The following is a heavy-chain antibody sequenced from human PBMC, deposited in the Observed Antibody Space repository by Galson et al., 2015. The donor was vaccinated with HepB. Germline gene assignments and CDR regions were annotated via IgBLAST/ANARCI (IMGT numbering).Heavy chain of an antibody. Sequence: SLRLSCAASGFTFSHAWMNWVRQSPGKGLEWVGRIKSITDDATTDYAAPVKGRFTISRDDSKNTLYLQMNSLKTEDTAVYYCTTDQDMVRYYFGMDVWGQGTTVTVSS. V-gene: IGHV3-15*07. CDR2: IKSITDDATT. D-gene: IGHD2-15*01. J-gene: IGHJ6*02. CDR3: TTDQDMVRYYFGMDV. CDR1: GFTFSHAW.